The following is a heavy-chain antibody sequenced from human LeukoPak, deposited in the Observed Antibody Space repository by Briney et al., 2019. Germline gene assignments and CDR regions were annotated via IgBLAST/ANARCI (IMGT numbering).Heavy chain of an antibody. CDR2: IRYDGSNK. D-gene: IGHD4-17*01. V-gene: IGHV3-30*02. Sequence: GGSLRLSCAASGFTFSSYGMHWVRQAPGKGLEWVAFIRYDGSNKYYADSVKGRFTISRDNSKNPLYLQMNSLRAEDTAVYYCGYGDYRAPNWFDPWGQGTLVTVSS. J-gene: IGHJ5*02. CDR3: GYGDYRAPNWFDP. CDR1: GFTFSSYG.